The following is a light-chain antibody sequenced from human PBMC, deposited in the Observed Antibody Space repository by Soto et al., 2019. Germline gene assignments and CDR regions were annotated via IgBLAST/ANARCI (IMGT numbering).Light chain of an antibody. Sequence: QSALTQPDSVSGSPGQSIAISCTGTSSDIGRYNYVSWYQQHPGKAPKLIIYEVTNRPSGVSNRFSGSKSGNTASLTITGLQADDEAEYYCSAFGGTGFFVTGTKLTVL. CDR1: SSDIGRYNY. CDR2: EVT. J-gene: IGLJ1*01. V-gene: IGLV2-14*01. CDR3: SAFGGTGF.